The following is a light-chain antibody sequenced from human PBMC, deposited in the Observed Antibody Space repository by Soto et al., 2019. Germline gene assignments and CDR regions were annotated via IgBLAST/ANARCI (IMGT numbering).Light chain of an antibody. CDR3: SSYTSSNTAV. CDR1: SSDVGGYNY. Sequence: QAVVTQPASVSGSPGQSITISCTGTSSDVGGYNYVSWYQHHPGKAPKLMIYDVSNRPSGVSNRFSGSKSGNTASLTISGLQAEDEADYYCSSYTSSNTAVFGGGTQLTVL. V-gene: IGLV2-14*03. CDR2: DVS. J-gene: IGLJ2*01.